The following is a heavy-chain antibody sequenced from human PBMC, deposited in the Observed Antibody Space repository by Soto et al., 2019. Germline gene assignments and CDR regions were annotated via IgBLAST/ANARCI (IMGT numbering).Heavy chain of an antibody. CDR1: GYTFSRYG. D-gene: IGHD2-8*01. Sequence: QGQLVQSGPEVKKPGASVKVSCKTSGYTFSRYGISWVRQAPGQGLEWMGWISGYNGDTYYAQKVQGRVTMTIDTSTYTAYMELRSLTSDDTAIYYCAKNGQPPYYYYGMDVWGQGTTVTVSS. CDR3: AKNGQPPYYYYGMDV. J-gene: IGHJ6*02. CDR2: ISGYNGDT. V-gene: IGHV1-18*01.